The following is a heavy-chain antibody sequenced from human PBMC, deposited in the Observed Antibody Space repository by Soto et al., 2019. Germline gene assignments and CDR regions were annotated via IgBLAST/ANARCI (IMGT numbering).Heavy chain of an antibody. V-gene: IGHV4-4*02. J-gene: IGHJ4*02. CDR3: TRDGDYGDSLAF. CDR1: GASISKGKW. D-gene: IGHD2-21*01. CDR2: ISHGMSP. Sequence: QVQLQESGPGLVKPSETLTLTCAVSGASISKGKWWSWVRQPPGKGLEWIGVISHGMSPHYNPSLRTRFTIEVDKSKNQFPLTFSVTASDTAMYYCTRDGDYGDSLAFWGQGTLVTVSS.